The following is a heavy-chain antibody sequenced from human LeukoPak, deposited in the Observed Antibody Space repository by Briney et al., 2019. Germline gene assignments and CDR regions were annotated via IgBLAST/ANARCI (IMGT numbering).Heavy chain of an antibody. CDR3: ARAVPAAISVDY. Sequence: SQTLSLTCTVSGGSISSGGYYWSWIRQHPGKGLEWIGYIYYSGSTYYNPSLKSRVTISVDTSKNQFSLKLSSVTAADTAVYYCARAVPAAISVDYWGQGTLVTVSS. CDR2: IYYSGST. CDR1: GGSISSGGYY. J-gene: IGHJ4*02. V-gene: IGHV4-31*03. D-gene: IGHD2-2*01.